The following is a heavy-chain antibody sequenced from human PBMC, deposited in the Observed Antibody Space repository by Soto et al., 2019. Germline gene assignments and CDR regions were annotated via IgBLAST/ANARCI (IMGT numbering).Heavy chain of an antibody. V-gene: IGHV5-10-1*01. D-gene: IGHD2-15*01. CDR2: IDPSDSYT. J-gene: IGHJ4*02. CDR3: ARPPLPGYSIHFNS. Sequence: GESLKISCKTSGYSFTTYWISWVRQMPGKGLEWMGRIDPSDSYTKYSPSFQGHITISVDKSITTAYLQWSSLKPSDTAIYYCARPPLPGYSIHFNSWGQGTLVT. CDR1: GYSFTTYW.